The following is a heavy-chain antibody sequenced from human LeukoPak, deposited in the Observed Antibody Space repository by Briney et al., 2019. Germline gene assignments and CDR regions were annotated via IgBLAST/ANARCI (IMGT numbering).Heavy chain of an antibody. Sequence: GGSLRLSCAASEFAFSTYNMNWVRQAPGKGLEWVSYISTGSSTTYYADSVKGRFTISRDNVENSLYLQMNSLRDEDTAVYYCARVAAGYSVNYFDYWGQGTLVTVS. CDR1: EFAFSTYN. CDR2: ISTGSSTT. CDR3: ARVAAGYSVNYFDY. V-gene: IGHV3-48*02. J-gene: IGHJ4*02. D-gene: IGHD4-23*01.